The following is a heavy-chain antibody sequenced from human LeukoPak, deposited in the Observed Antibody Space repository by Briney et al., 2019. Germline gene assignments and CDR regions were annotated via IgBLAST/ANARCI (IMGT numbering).Heavy chain of an antibody. CDR2: IIPIFGTA. Sequence: SVKVSCKASGGTFSRHAISWVRQAPGQGLEWMGGIIPIFGTANYAQKFQGRVTITADESTSTAYMELSSLRSEDSAVYYCARASLERRRDYYYGMDVWDQGTTVTVSS. J-gene: IGHJ6*02. CDR1: GGTFSRHA. CDR3: ARASLERRRDYYYGMDV. D-gene: IGHD1-1*01. V-gene: IGHV1-69*13.